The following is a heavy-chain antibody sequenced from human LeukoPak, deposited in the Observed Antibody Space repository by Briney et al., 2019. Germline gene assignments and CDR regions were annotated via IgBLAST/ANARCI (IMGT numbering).Heavy chain of an antibody. CDR3: ARDRGRFLEWLLPTGFDY. J-gene: IGHJ4*02. CDR2: INPSGGST. D-gene: IGHD3-3*01. V-gene: IGHV1-46*01. CDR1: GYTFTSYY. Sequence: ASVKVSCKASGYTFTSYYMHWVRQAPGQGLEWMGIINPSGGSTSYAHKFQGRVTMTRDTSTSTVYMELSSLRSEDTAVYYCARDRGRFLEWLLPTGFDYWGQGTLVTVSS.